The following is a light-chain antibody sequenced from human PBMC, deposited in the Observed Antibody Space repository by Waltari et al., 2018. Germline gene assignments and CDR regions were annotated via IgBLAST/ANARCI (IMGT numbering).Light chain of an antibody. Sequence: QSALTQPASVSGSPGQSIIISCTETSSGVGTYNLVSWYQQHPGKAPNVIIYEGNKRPSEVSNRFSGSKSGNTVSLTISGLQAEDEADYYCSSYTGTTTPRVFGGGTKLTVL. V-gene: IGLV2-23*01. CDR2: EGN. CDR3: SSYTGTTTPRV. CDR1: SSGVGTYNL. J-gene: IGLJ3*02.